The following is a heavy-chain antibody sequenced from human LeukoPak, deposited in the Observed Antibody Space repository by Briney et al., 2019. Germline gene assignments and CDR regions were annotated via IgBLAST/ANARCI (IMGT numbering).Heavy chain of an antibody. Sequence: PGGSLRLSCAASGLTFSRYGMHWARQAPGKGVEWVADISYEGSNKYYADSVKGRFTISRDNSKNTLYLQMNSPRAEDMAVYYCVGYGSGSYYNYYMDVWGKGTTVTVSS. J-gene: IGHJ6*03. CDR3: VGYGSGSYYNYYMDV. V-gene: IGHV3-30*03. D-gene: IGHD3-10*01. CDR2: ISYEGSNK. CDR1: GLTFSRYG.